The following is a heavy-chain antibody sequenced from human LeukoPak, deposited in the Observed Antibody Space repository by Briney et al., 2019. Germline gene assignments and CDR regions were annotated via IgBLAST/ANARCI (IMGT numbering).Heavy chain of an antibody. Sequence: GGSLRLSCAASGFTFSSYSMNWVRQAPGKGLEGVSSISSSSSYIFYAHSVKGRFTISRDNAKNSLYQQMNSLRAEDTAVYYCASERSGYYFFDYWGQGTLVTVSS. V-gene: IGHV3-21*01. J-gene: IGHJ4*02. D-gene: IGHD3-22*01. CDR2: ISSSSSYI. CDR1: GFTFSSYS. CDR3: ASERSGYYFFDY.